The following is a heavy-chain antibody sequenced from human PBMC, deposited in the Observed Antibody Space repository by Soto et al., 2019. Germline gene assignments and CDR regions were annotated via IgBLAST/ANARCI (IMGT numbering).Heavy chain of an antibody. CDR2: ISGSGGST. CDR3: AKDLPLMWDCYDSSGYCLGPFDY. Sequence: PGGSLRLSCAASGFTFSSYAMSWVRQAPGKGLEWVSAISGSGGSTYYADSVKGRFTISRDNSKNTLYLQMNSLRAEDTAVYYCAKDLPLMWDCYDSSGYCLGPFDYWGQGTLVTVSS. CDR1: GFTFSSYA. V-gene: IGHV3-23*01. J-gene: IGHJ4*02. D-gene: IGHD3-22*01.